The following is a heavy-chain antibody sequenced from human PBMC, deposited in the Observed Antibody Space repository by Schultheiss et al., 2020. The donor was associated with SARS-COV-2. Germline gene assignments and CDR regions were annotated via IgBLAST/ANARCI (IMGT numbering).Heavy chain of an antibody. D-gene: IGHD2-2*01. J-gene: IGHJ4*02. CDR2: ISYDGSNK. V-gene: IGHV3-30-3*01. Sequence: GESLKISCAASGFTFSSYAMHWVRQAPGKGLEWVAVISYDGSNKYYADSVKGRFTISRDNAKNSLYLQMNSLRAEDTAVYYCARVIGVVAAAVDYWGQGTLVTVSS. CDR1: GFTFSSYA. CDR3: ARVIGVVAAAVDY.